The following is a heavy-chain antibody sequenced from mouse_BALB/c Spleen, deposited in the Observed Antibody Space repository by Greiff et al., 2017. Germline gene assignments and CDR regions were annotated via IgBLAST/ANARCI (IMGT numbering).Heavy chain of an antibody. CDR3: ARDPHLAY. V-gene: IGHV7-3*02. Sequence: EVQGVESGGGLVQPGGSLRLSCATSGFTFTDYYMSWVRQPPGKALEWLGFIRNKANGYTTEYSASVKGRFTISRDNSQSILYLQMNTLRAEDSATYYCARDPHLAYWGQGTLVTVSA. CDR1: GFTFTDYY. CDR2: IRNKANGYTT. J-gene: IGHJ3*01.